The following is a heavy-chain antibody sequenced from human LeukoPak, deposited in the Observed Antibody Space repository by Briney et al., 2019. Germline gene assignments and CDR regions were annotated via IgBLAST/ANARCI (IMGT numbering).Heavy chain of an antibody. D-gene: IGHD2-15*01. J-gene: IGHJ4*02. CDR1: GFTLSSYA. Sequence: GGSLRLSCAASGFTLSSYAMSWVRQAPGKGLEWVSAISDTGNTYHADSVKGRFTISRDSSKNTLFLQMNRLRPEDAAVYYCAKAPVTTCRGAFCYPFDYWGLGTLVTVS. V-gene: IGHV3-23*01. CDR3: AKAPVTTCRGAFCYPFDY. CDR2: ISDTGNT.